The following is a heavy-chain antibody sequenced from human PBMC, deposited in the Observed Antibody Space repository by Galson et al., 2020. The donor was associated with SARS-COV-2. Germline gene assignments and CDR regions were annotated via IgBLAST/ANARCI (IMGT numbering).Heavy chain of an antibody. CDR1: GFTFSSYA. J-gene: IGHJ4*02. CDR2: ISGSGGST. CDR3: ANPSGYPELLGY. V-gene: IGHV3-23*01. Sequence: GESLRLSCAASGFTFSSYAMSWVRQAPGKGLEWVSAISGSGGSTYYADSVKGRFTISRDNSKNTLYLQMNSLRAKDTAVYYCANPSGYPELLGYWGQGTLVTVSS. D-gene: IGHD3-22*01.